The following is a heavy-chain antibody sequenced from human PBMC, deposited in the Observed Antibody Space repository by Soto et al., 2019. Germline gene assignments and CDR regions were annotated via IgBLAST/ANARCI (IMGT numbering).Heavy chain of an antibody. V-gene: IGHV3-66*01. Sequence: EVQLVESGGGLVQPGGSLRLSCAASGFTVSGHYMSWVRQAPGKGLEWVSVIYSGGSTYYANSVTGRFTISRDNSRNTVERQVSRLRAEDAAVYYCARVRAISEYRGSGAPGVWGQGTLGGVSS. CDR3: ARVRAISEYRGSGAPGV. D-gene: IGHD6-6*01. CDR1: GFTVSGHY. CDR2: IYSGGST. J-gene: IGHJ4*02.